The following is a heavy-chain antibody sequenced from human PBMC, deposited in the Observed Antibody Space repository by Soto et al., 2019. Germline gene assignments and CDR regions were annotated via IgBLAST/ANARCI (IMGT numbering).Heavy chain of an antibody. CDR1: GFTFSSYW. Sequence: GGSLRLACASRGFTFSSYWMPWVRQAPSKGLVWVSRINSDGSSTIYADSVKGRFTISRDNPKNTLYLQMNSLRAEDTAVYYCARPYGWGSYYDPHDAFDSWGQGTLVTVSS. V-gene: IGHV3-74*01. CDR2: INSDGSST. J-gene: IGHJ3*02. D-gene: IGHD3-10*01. CDR3: ARPYGWGSYYDPHDAFDS.